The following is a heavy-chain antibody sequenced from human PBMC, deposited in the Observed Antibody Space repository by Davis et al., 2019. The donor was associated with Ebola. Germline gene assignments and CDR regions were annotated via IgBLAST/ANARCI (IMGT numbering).Heavy chain of an antibody. D-gene: IGHD3-10*01. J-gene: IGHJ6*02. CDR2: INHSGST. CDR1: GGSISSSSYY. Sequence: MPSETLSLTCTVSGGSISSSSYYWSWIRQPPGKGLEWIGEINHSGSTNYNPSLKSRVTISVDTSKNQFSLKLSSVTAADTAVYYCARGRASRGRYYYYYGMDVWGQGTTVTVSS. CDR3: ARGRASRGRYYYYYGMDV. V-gene: IGHV4-39*07.